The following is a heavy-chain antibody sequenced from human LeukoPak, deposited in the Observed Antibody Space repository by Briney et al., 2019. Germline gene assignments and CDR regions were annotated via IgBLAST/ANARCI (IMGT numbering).Heavy chain of an antibody. CDR3: AKESRGKDGYNFIES. D-gene: IGHD5-24*01. V-gene: IGHV3-30*18. Sequence: GGSLRLSCATSGFTFSTYGMHWVRQVPGKGLEWVAVISYDGRHKSYADSVKGRFTISRDNSKNTLYLQMNSLGVEDTALFYCAKESRGKDGYNFIESWGQGTLVTASS. CDR2: ISYDGRHK. J-gene: IGHJ5*02. CDR1: GFTFSTYG.